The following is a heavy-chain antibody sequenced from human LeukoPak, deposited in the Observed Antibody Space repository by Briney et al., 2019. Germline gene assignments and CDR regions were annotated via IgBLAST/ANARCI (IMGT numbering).Heavy chain of an antibody. Sequence: ASVKVSCKASGYTFTYYYVHWVRQAPGQGLEWMGCISPNSGGTHYAQNFQGRVTMTRDTSISTAYMELSRLRSEDTAVYYCAREVMDNLRFDYWGQGTLVTVSS. V-gene: IGHV1-2*02. CDR3: AREVMDNLRFDY. J-gene: IGHJ4*02. D-gene: IGHD1-14*01. CDR2: ISPNSGGT. CDR1: GYTFTYYY.